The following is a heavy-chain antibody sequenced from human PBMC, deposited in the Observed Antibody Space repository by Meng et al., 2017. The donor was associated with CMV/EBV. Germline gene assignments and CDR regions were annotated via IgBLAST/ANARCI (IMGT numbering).Heavy chain of an antibody. CDR1: GGSISSGSYY. D-gene: IGHD1-26*01. V-gene: IGHV4-39*01. Sequence: SETLSLTCTVSGGSISSGSYYWGWVRQPPGQGFEWIGSLYYTGSTYYNTSLGSRVTMSVDTSRNQFSLKLSSVTAADTAVYYCARQGGASPTTGVFWGPGILVTVSS. CDR3: ARQGGASPTTGVF. J-gene: IGHJ4*02. CDR2: LYYTGST.